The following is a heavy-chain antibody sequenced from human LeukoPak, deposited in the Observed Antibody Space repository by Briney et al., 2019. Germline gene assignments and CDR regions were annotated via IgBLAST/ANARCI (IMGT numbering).Heavy chain of an antibody. CDR3: AKDGTNYGLGTSFDN. J-gene: IGHJ4*02. D-gene: IGHD3-10*01. CDR2: ISGSGDKT. V-gene: IGHV3-23*01. CDR1: GFTFGSYA. Sequence: GGSLRLSCVASGFTFGSYAMTWVRQPPGRGLEWVAAISGSGDKTYYVDSVKGRFTISRDNSKTTLFLQLNSLGAGDSAVFYCAKDGTNYGLGTSFDNWGQGTLVTVSS.